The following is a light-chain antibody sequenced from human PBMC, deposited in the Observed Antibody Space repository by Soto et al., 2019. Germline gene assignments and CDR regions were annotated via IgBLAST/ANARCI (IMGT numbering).Light chain of an antibody. V-gene: IGKV3-20*01. Sequence: EIVLTQFPGTWSLSPGERATLSCRASQSVGSNYLAWYQQRPGQPPNLLIFGASHRAPDIPDRFSGSGSGTDFTLTISRLEPEDFAVYYCPQYGGSVQTFGQGTKVDIK. CDR3: PQYGGSVQT. CDR2: GAS. CDR1: QSVGSNY. J-gene: IGKJ1*01.